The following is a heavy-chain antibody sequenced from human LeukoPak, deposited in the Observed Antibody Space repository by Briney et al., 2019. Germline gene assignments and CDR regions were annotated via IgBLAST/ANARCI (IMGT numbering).Heavy chain of an antibody. CDR2: FEPEDGAT. Sequence: ASVKVSCKVSGYRLSAVSMHWVRQAPGKGLEWMGGFEPEDGATIYAERFQGRITMTEDTSTDTAYMDLSRLTSEDTAVYYCARGPGGALSYWGQGTLVTVSS. D-gene: IGHD1-26*01. J-gene: IGHJ4*02. V-gene: IGHV1-24*01. CDR1: GYRLSAVS. CDR3: ARGPGGALSY.